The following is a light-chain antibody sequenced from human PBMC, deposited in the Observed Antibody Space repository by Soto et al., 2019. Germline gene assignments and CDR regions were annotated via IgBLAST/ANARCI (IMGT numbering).Light chain of an antibody. J-gene: IGLJ2*01. CDR2: DVS. CDR3: SSYTSSSTLVV. CDR1: SSDVGGYDY. V-gene: IGLV2-14*03. Sequence: QSALTQAASVSASPGQSITMSCSGTSSDVGGYDYVSWYQQHPGKAPKLLIYDVSDRPSGISNRFSGSKSGNTASLTISGLQPEDEADYYCSSYTSSSTLVVFGGGTKVTVL.